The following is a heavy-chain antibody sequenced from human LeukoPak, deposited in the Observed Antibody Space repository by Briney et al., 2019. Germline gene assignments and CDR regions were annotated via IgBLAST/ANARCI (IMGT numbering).Heavy chain of an antibody. CDR3: ARDGGYSYGYDY. D-gene: IGHD5-18*01. V-gene: IGHV4-61*02. CDR1: GGSISSGSYY. J-gene: IGHJ4*02. CDR2: IYTSGST. Sequence: SQTLSLTCTVSGGSISSGSYYWSWIRQPAGKGLEWIGRIYTSGSTNYNPSLKSRVTISVDTSKNQFSLKLSPVTAADTAVYYCARDGGYSYGYDYWGQGTLVTVSS.